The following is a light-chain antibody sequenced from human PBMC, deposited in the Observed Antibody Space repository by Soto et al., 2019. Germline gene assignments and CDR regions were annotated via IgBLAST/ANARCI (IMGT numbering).Light chain of an antibody. Sequence: DIQLTQSPSTLSAFVGDRVTITCRASQSINNWLAWYQQKPGEAPKLLIYDDSSLESGVPPRFSGSGSGTEFTLTISSLQPDDFATYYCQQYSSAYTFGQGPKLEIK. J-gene: IGKJ2*01. CDR1: QSINNW. V-gene: IGKV1-5*01. CDR2: DDS. CDR3: QQYSSAYT.